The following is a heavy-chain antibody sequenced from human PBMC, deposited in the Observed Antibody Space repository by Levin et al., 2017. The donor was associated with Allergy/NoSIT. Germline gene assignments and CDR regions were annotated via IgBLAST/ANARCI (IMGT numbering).Heavy chain of an antibody. V-gene: IGHV4-4*08. CDR3: ARDLWPDL. J-gene: IGHJ5*02. Sequence: NSSETLSLTCSVSGDSMTDYYWSWYRQAAGKGPEWIGRMYASGNINQSGSINYNPSLKSRVTMSVDTSKNQFYLRVTFMSAADTAVYYCARDLWPDLWGPGTLVTVSS. CDR1: GDSMTDYY. CDR2: MYASGNINQSGSI. D-gene: IGHD3-16*01.